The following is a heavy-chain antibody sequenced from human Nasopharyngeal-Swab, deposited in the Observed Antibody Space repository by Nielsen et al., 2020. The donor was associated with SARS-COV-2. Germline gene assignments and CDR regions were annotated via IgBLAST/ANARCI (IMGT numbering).Heavy chain of an antibody. V-gene: IGHV1-2*02. Sequence: ASVTVSCKASGDTFSSHSISWVRQAPGQGLEWMGWMNPKSGVTSYAQKFQGRVTMTWDTSTSTAYMELSRLRSDDTAVYYCARDATGDEYFDYWGQGTLVTVSS. D-gene: IGHD7-27*01. J-gene: IGHJ4*02. CDR3: ARDATGDEYFDY. CDR1: GDTFSSHS. CDR2: MNPKSGVT.